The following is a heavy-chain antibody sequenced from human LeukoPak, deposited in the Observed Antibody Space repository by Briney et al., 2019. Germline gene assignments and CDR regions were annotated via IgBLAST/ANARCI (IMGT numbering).Heavy chain of an antibody. V-gene: IGHV4-34*01. D-gene: IGHD3-22*01. J-gene: IGHJ4*02. CDR2: INHSGST. CDR3: ASRRSGYYYYYFDY. CDR1: GGSFSGYY. Sequence: MASETLSLTCAVYGGSFSGYYWSWIRQPPGKGLEWIGEINHSGSTNYNPSLKSRVTISVDTSKNQFSLKLSSVTAADTAVYYCASRRSGYYYYYFDYWGQGTLVTVSS.